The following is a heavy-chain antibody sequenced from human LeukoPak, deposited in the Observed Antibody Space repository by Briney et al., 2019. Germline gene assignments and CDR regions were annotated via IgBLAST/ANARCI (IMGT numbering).Heavy chain of an antibody. V-gene: IGHV1-2*02. CDR2: INPNSGGT. CDR3: ARDYGDYVPLPDY. J-gene: IGHJ4*02. Sequence: ASVKVSCKASGYTFTGYYMHWVRQAPGQGLEWMGWINPNSGGTNYAQKFQGRVTMTRDTSISTAYMELSRLRSDDTAVYYCARDYGDYVPLPDYWGQGTLVTVSS. D-gene: IGHD4-17*01. CDR1: GYTFTGYY.